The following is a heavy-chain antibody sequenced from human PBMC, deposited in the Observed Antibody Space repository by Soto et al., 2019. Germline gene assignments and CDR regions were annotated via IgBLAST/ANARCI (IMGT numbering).Heavy chain of an antibody. CDR3: AGMGTSNYDPLAYYYYYMDV. Sequence: EVQLVESGGGLVKPGGSLRLSCAASGFTFSSYSMNWVRQAPGKGLEWVSSISSSSSYIYYADSVKGRFTISRDNAKNSLYLQMNSLRAEDTAVYYCAGMGTSNYDPLAYYYYYMDVWGKGTTVTVSS. CDR2: ISSSSSYI. J-gene: IGHJ6*03. CDR1: GFTFSSYS. D-gene: IGHD4-4*01. V-gene: IGHV3-21*01.